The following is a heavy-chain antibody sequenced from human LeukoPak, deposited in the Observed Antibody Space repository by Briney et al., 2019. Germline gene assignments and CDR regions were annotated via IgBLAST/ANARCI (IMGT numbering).Heavy chain of an antibody. V-gene: IGHV3-13*01. CDR3: AKDQALSLSSSRALDY. CDR2: IGTADDT. CDR1: GFTFSTYD. J-gene: IGHJ4*02. Sequence: PGGSLRLSCAASGFTFSTYDMHWVRHVTGKGLEWVSAIGTADDTYYLGSVKGRFTISRENSKNTLYLQMNSLRAEDTALYYCAKDQALSLSSSRALDYWGQGTLVTVSS. D-gene: IGHD2-2*01.